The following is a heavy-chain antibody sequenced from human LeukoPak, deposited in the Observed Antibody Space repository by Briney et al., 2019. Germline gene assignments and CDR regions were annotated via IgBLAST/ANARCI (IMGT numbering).Heavy chain of an antibody. CDR1: GFTFSSYA. Sequence: GGSLRLSCAASGFTFSSYAMSWVRQAPGKGLEWVSAISGSGGSTYYADSVKGRFTISRDNSKNTLYLQMNSLRAEDTAVYYCANEGYDFWSGYGYYFDYWGQGTLVTVSS. CDR2: ISGSGGST. D-gene: IGHD3-3*01. CDR3: ANEGYDFWSGYGYYFDY. V-gene: IGHV3-23*01. J-gene: IGHJ4*02.